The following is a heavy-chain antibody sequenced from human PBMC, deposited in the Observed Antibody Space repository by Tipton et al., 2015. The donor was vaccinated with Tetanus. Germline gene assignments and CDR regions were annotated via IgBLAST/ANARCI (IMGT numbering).Heavy chain of an antibody. CDR2: ISSTSSYI. V-gene: IGHV3-21*01. CDR1: GFTVSGSY. CDR3: ASGSALDY. Sequence: SLRLSCGGSGFTVSGSYMHWVRQAPGKGLEWVSSISSTSSYIYYADSLTGRITISRDNAKNSLYLQMNSLRAEDTAVYYCASGSALDYWGQGTLVAVSS. J-gene: IGHJ4*02. D-gene: IGHD6-25*01.